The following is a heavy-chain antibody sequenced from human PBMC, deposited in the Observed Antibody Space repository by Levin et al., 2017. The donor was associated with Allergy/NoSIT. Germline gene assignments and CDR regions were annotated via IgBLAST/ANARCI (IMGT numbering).Heavy chain of an antibody. V-gene: IGHV4-39*01. J-gene: IGHJ6*03. CDR3: ASGPATSYYYYYYYMDV. CDR2: IYYSGST. Sequence: SETLSLTCTVSGGSISSSSYYWGWIRQPPGTGLEWIGSIYYSGSTYYNPSLKSRVTISVDTSKNQFSLKLSSVTAADTAVYYCASGPATSYYYYYYYMDVWGKGTTVTVSS. CDR1: GGSISSSSYY. D-gene: IGHD1-26*01.